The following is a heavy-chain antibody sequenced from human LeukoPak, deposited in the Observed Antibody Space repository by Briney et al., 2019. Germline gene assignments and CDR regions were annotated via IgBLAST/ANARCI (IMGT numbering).Heavy chain of an antibody. CDR2: IYYSGST. CDR1: GGSISSYY. V-gene: IGHV4-59*01. J-gene: IGHJ4*02. Sequence: SETLSLTCTVSGGSISSYYWSWIRQPPGKGLEWVGYIYYSGSTNYNPSLKSRVTISVDTSKNQFSLKLSSVTAADTAVYYCARAKDIVVVSAAITGGHFDYWGQGTLVTVSS. CDR3: ARAKDIVVVSAAITGGHFDY. D-gene: IGHD2-2*02.